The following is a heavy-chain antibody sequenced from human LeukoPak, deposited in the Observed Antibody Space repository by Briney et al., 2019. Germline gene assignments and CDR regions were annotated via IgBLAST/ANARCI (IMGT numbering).Heavy chain of an antibody. CDR3: ARDSFETYIDY. CDR1: RFTFRTYW. V-gene: IGHV3-7*01. Sequence: GGSLRLSCAVSRFTFRTYWMSWVRQAPGKGLEWVANIKEDGSEQYYVNSLKGRFTISRDNVKNSLYLQMNSLRVEDSAVYYCARDSFETYIDYWGQGTLVTVSS. J-gene: IGHJ4*02. CDR2: IKEDGSEQ. D-gene: IGHD3-10*01.